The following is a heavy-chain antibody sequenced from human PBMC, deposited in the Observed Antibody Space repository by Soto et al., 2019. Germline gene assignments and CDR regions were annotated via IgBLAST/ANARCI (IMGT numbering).Heavy chain of an antibody. CDR1: GGTFSSYA. D-gene: IGHD5-18*01. V-gene: IGHV1-69*13. Sequence: SVKVSCKASGGTFSSYAISWVRQAPGQGLEWMGGIIPIFGTANYAQKFQGRVTITADESTSTAYMELSSLRSEDTAVYYCASARDGTAMLPVGYGMDVWGQGTTVTVSS. CDR3: ASARDGTAMLPVGYGMDV. CDR2: IIPIFGTA. J-gene: IGHJ6*02.